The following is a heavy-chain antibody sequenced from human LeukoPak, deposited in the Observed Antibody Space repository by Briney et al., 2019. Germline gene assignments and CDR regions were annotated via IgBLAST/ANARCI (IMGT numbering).Heavy chain of an antibody. J-gene: IGHJ4*02. CDR1: GFTFGDYA. D-gene: IGHD5-24*01. CDR3: TRDREVERWLPPTGDY. CDR2: IRSKAYGGTT. Sequence: QAGGSLRLSCTASGFTFGDYAMSWVRQAPGKGLEWVGFIRSKAYGGTTEYAASVKGRFTISRDDSKSIAYLQMNSLKTEDTAVYYCTRDREVERWLPPTGDYWGQGTLVTVSS. V-gene: IGHV3-49*04.